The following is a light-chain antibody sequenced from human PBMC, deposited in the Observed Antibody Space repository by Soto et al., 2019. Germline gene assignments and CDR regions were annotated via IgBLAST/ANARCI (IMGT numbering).Light chain of an antibody. CDR3: VLYMNGGSWL. CDR1: SGSVSTNYY. Sequence: QTVVTQEPSFSVSPGGTVTLTCGLNSGSVSTNYYPAWYQQTPGQAPRALIYHTDTRCSVVPDRFSGSILGNKAALTISGAQADDESEYYCVLYMNGGSWLFVGGTKLTV. CDR2: HTD. V-gene: IGLV8-61*01. J-gene: IGLJ3*02.